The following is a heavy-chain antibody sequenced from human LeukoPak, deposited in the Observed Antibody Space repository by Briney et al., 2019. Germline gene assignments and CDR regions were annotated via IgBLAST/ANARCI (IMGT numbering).Heavy chain of an antibody. CDR3: ARDAMIDDAFDI. D-gene: IGHD3-16*01. CDR1: GFXFSSYA. Sequence: PGGSLRLSCAASGFXFSSYAISWVRQAPGKGLEWVSAISGSGGSTYYADSVKGRFTISRDNSKNTLYLQMNSLRAEDTAVYYCARDAMIDDAFDIWGQGTMVTVSS. J-gene: IGHJ3*02. CDR2: ISGSGGST. V-gene: IGHV3-23*01.